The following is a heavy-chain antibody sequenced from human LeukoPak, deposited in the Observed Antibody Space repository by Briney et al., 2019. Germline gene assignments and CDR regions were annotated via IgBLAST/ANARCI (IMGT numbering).Heavy chain of an antibody. CDR3: ARASGYSSSWNDY. CDR1: GFTFSTYW. J-gene: IGHJ4*02. CDR2: IKVDGSEK. Sequence: GGSLRLSCAASGFTFSTYWMSWVRQTPEKGLEWVANIKVDGSEKYYVDSVKGRFTISRDNAKNSLYLQMNSLRAEDTALYYCARASGYSSSWNDYWGQGTLVIVSS. D-gene: IGHD6-13*01. V-gene: IGHV3-7*03.